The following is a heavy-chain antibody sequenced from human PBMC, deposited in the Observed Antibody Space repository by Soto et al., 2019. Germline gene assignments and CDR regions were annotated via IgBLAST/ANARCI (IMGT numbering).Heavy chain of an antibody. CDR3: AHRRSGPHFDY. D-gene: IGHD3-3*01. CDR2: VYWGDDK. J-gene: IGHJ4*02. Sequence: SGPTLVNPTQTLTLTCTFSGFSPTTTGVGVGWIRQPPGKALEWLALVYWGDDKTYRPSLKSSLTITKDTSKNQVVLTMTNVEPVDTATYYCAHRRSGPHFDYWGQGMLVTVSS. V-gene: IGHV2-5*02. CDR1: GFSPTTTGVG.